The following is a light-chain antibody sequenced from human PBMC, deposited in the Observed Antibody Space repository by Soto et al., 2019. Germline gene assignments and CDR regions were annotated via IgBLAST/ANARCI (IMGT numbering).Light chain of an antibody. CDR1: QSVSSSY. CDR2: GAS. V-gene: IGKV3-20*01. J-gene: IGKJ2*01. Sequence: EIVLTQSPGTLSLSPGERVTLSCRASQSVSSSYLDWYQQKPGQAPRLLIYGASSRATGIPDRFSGSGSGTDFTLTISRLEPEDFAVYYCQQYDSSPYTFGQGTKLEIK. CDR3: QQYDSSPYT.